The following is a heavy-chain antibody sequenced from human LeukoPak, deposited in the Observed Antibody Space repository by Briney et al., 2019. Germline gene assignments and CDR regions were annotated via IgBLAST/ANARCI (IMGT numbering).Heavy chain of an antibody. J-gene: IGHJ4*02. CDR2: IDHSGNT. CDR3: ARHTTGTMFSY. CDR1: GGSISGSSSY. V-gene: IGHV4-39*01. Sequence: PSETLSLTCTVSGGSISGSSSYWAWIRQPPGMGLEWIGTIDHSGNTIPTPSLKGRVTISVDTSKNQCSLKLSSVTATDTAVYYCARHTTGTMFSYWGQGTLVTVSS. D-gene: IGHD1-1*01.